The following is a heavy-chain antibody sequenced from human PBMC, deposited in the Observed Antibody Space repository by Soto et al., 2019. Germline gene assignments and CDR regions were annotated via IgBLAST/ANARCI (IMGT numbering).Heavy chain of an antibody. D-gene: IGHD3-22*01. Sequence: GGSLRLSCAASGFTFRTYGMHWVRQAPGKGLEWVAVISFDGNNKYYVDSVEGRFTISRDNSKNTLYLEMNSLSAEDMAVYYCAKGTYNYDSSGYLGAKTYYKGVGVWGHGTAVTVSS. CDR1: GFTFRTYG. J-gene: IGHJ6*02. V-gene: IGHV3-30*18. CDR2: ISFDGNNK. CDR3: AKGTYNYDSSGYLGAKTYYKGVGV.